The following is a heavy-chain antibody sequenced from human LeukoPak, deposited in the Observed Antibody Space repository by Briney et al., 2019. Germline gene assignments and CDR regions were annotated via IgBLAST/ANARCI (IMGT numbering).Heavy chain of an antibody. CDR3: AKDELRDWRGLYDAFDI. Sequence: GGSLRLSCAASGFTFSSYSMNWVRQAPGKGLEWVSSISSSSSYIYYADSVKGRFTISRDNSKNTVYLQMNSLRAKDTAVYYCAKDELRDWRGLYDAFDIWGQGTMVTVSS. J-gene: IGHJ3*02. V-gene: IGHV3-21*01. CDR2: ISSSSSYI. CDR1: GFTFSSYS. D-gene: IGHD3/OR15-3a*01.